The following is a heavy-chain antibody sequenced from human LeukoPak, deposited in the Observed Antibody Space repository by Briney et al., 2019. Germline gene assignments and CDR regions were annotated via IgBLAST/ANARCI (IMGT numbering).Heavy chain of an antibody. D-gene: IGHD1-26*01. CDR3: TTQGTSGAGRVDY. CDR2: IKSKTDGGTT. J-gene: IGHJ4*02. CDR1: GFTFSNAW. Sequence: AGGSLRLSCAASGFTFSNAWMSWVRQAPGKGLEWVGRIKSKTDGGTTDYAAPVKGRFTISRDDSKNTLYLQMNSLKTEDTAVYYCTTQGTSGAGRVDYWGQGTLVTVSS. V-gene: IGHV3-15*01.